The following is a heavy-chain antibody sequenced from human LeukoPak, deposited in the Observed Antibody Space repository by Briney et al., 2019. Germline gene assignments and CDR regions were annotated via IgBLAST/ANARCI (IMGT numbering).Heavy chain of an antibody. Sequence: GGSLRLSCAASGFTFSSYGMHWVRQAPGKGLEWVAVISYDGSNKYYADSVKGRFTISRDNSKNTLYLQMNSLRAEDTVVYYCAKDQYSSGWYIEGYYYYGMDVWGQGTTVTVSS. J-gene: IGHJ6*02. CDR1: GFTFSSYG. D-gene: IGHD6-19*01. CDR3: AKDQYSSGWYIEGYYYYGMDV. CDR2: ISYDGSNK. V-gene: IGHV3-30*18.